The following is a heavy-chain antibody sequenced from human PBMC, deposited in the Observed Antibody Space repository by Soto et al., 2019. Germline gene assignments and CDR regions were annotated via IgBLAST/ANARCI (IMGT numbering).Heavy chain of an antibody. D-gene: IGHD5-12*01. Sequence: SDTLSLTCTVSGGSISSGDYYWSWIRQPPGKGLEWIGYIYYSGSTYYNPSLKSRVTISVDTSKNQFSLKLSSVTAADTAVYYCARWLRPYYFDYWGQGTLVTVSS. V-gene: IGHV4-30-4*02. J-gene: IGHJ4*02. CDR1: GGSISSGDYY. CDR2: IYYSGST. CDR3: ARWLRPYYFDY.